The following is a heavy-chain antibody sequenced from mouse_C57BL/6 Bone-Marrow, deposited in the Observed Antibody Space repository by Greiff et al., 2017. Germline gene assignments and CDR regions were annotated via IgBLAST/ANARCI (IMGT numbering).Heavy chain of an antibody. D-gene: IGHD1-1*01. Sequence: QVHVKQSGAELVRPGTSVKLSCKASGYTFTSYWMHWVKQRPGQGLEWIGVIDPSDSYTNYNQKFKGKATLTVDTSSSTAYMQLSSLTSADAAVYYYARRQFITTVDYWGQGTTLTVSS. J-gene: IGHJ2*01. CDR2: IDPSDSYT. CDR1: GYTFTSYW. CDR3: ARRQFITTVDY. V-gene: IGHV1-59*01.